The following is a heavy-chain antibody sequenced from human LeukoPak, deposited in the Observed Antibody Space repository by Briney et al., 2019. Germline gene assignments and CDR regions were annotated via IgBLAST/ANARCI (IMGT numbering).Heavy chain of an antibody. CDR3: ADFSHVARVDY. CDR2: ISGSGGST. J-gene: IGHJ4*02. Sequence: GGSLRLSCAASGFTFSTYRMNWVRQAPGKGLEWVSAISGSGGSTYYADSVKGRFTISRGNSKNTLYLQMNSLRAEDTAVYYCADFSHVARVDYWGQGTLVTVSS. CDR1: GFTFSTYR. V-gene: IGHV3-23*01. D-gene: IGHD3-10*01.